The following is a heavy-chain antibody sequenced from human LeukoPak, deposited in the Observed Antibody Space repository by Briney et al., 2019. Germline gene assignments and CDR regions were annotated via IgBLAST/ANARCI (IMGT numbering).Heavy chain of an antibody. V-gene: IGHV1-2*02. Sequence: EASVKVSCKASGGTFSNYAVSWVRQAPGQGLEWMGWINPNSGGTNYAQKFQDRVTMTGDTSISTAYMELSRLRSDDTAVYYCARGDPPISIDYWGQGTLVTVSS. D-gene: IGHD3-3*01. CDR2: INPNSGGT. J-gene: IGHJ4*02. CDR1: GGTFSNYA. CDR3: ARGDPPISIDY.